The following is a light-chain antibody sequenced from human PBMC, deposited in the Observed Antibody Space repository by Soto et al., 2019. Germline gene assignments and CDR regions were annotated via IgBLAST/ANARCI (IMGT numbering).Light chain of an antibody. V-gene: IGKV3-11*01. Sequence: EIVLTQSPATLSLSPGERATLSCRASQSVGSYLAWYRQKPGQAPRLLISGASNRAPGIPARFSGSGSGTEFTLTISSLEPEDFAVYYCQQCNNWPPTWTFGQGTKVEIK. CDR3: QQCNNWPPTWT. CDR1: QSVGSY. CDR2: GAS. J-gene: IGKJ1*01.